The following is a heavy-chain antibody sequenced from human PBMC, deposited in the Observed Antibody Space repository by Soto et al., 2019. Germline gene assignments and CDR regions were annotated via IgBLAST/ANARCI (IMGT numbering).Heavy chain of an antibody. CDR2: INAGNGNT. J-gene: IGHJ4*02. Sequence: GASVKVSCKASGYTFTSYAMHWVRQAPGQRLEWMGWINAGNGNTKYSQKFQGRVTITRDTSASTAYMELSSLRSEDTAVYYCAREGGGVRFLEWLTEYYFDYWGQGTLVTVSS. CDR1: GYTFTSYA. CDR3: AREGGGVRFLEWLTEYYFDY. V-gene: IGHV1-3*01. D-gene: IGHD3-3*01.